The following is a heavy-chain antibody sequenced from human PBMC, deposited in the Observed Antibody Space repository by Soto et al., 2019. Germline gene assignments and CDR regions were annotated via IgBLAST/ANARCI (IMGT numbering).Heavy chain of an antibody. CDR2: IYHSGST. V-gene: IGHV4-30-2*01. CDR1: GGSISSGGYS. D-gene: IGHD4-17*01. Sequence: SETVSLTCAVSGGSISSGGYSWSWIRQPPGKGLEWIGYIYHSGSTYYNPSLKSRVTISVDRSKNQFSLKLSSVTAADTAVYYCARVDYGDDGNWFDPWGQGTLVTVS. CDR3: ARVDYGDDGNWFDP. J-gene: IGHJ5*02.